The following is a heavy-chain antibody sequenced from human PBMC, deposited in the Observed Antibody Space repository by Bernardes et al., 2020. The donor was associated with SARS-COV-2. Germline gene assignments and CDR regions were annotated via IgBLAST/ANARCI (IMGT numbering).Heavy chain of an antibody. CDR2: IYIGGTT. J-gene: IGHJ2*01. Sequence: GGSLRLSFAASGFSVSTKYMYWVRQCPGKGLEWVSAIYIGGTTYHADFVKGRFTISRDNSKNIVYLQMNSLRAEDTAAYYCARGLSEGWYFDLWGRGTLGTVSS. V-gene: IGHV3-53*01. CDR3: ARGLSEGWYFDL. D-gene: IGHD3-16*01. CDR1: GFSVSTKY.